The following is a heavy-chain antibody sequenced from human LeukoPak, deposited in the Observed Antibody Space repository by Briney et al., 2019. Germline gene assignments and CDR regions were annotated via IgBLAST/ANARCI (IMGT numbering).Heavy chain of an antibody. D-gene: IGHD3-3*01. CDR1: GFTFSSYA. Sequence: GGSLRLSCAASGFTFSSYAMSWVRQAPGKGLEWVSAISGSGGTTDYADSVKGRFTISRDNSKNTLYLQMNSLRAEDTAVYYCAKIGVSDYDFWSGHSFDYWGQGTLVTVSS. CDR3: AKIGVSDYDFWSGHSFDY. CDR2: ISGSGGTT. J-gene: IGHJ4*02. V-gene: IGHV3-23*01.